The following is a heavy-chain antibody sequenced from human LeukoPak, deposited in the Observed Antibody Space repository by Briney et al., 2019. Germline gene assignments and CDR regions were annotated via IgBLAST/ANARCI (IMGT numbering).Heavy chain of an antibody. V-gene: IGHV4-39*01. CDR3: ARYVVSGAGTYYFDY. J-gene: IGHJ4*02. Sequence: SETLSLTCTVSGGFISSNNYYWSWIRQPPGREMEWIASINYGGTTYYNPSLKSRVAISVDTSKNQFSLRLSSVTAADTAVYLCARYVVSGAGTYYFDYWGQGSLVTVSS. CDR2: INYGGTT. D-gene: IGHD3-10*01. CDR1: GGFISSNNYY.